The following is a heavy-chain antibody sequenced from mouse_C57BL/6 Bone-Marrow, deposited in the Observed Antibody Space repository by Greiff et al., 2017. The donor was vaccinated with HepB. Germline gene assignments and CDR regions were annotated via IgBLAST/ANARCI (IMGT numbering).Heavy chain of an antibody. Sequence: EVHLVESGGGLVKPGGSLKLSCAASGFTFSDYGMHWVRQAPGKGLEWVAYISSGSSTIYYADTVKGRFTISRDNAKNTLFLQMTSLRSEDTAMYYCARSDSSGVFDYWGQGTTLTVSS. J-gene: IGHJ2*01. CDR2: ISSGSSTI. D-gene: IGHD3-2*02. V-gene: IGHV5-17*01. CDR3: ARSDSSGVFDY. CDR1: GFTFSDYG.